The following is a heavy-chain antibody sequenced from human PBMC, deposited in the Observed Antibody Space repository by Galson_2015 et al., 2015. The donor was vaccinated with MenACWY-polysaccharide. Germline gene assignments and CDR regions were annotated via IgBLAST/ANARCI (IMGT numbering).Heavy chain of an antibody. CDR2: IYWGGEK. V-gene: IGHV2-5*02. CDR3: AHRVDIAVVPTDKPHAFDI. Sequence: PALVNPTQPLTLPCTFSGFSLSTTGVGVAWIRQPPGKALVWLALIYWGGEKRFSPSLRSRLTITKFTSKNQVVLTMTNMDPVDTATYYCAHRVDIAVVPTDKPHAFDIWGQGTMVTVSS. J-gene: IGHJ3*02. CDR1: GFSLSTTGVG. D-gene: IGHD2-2*03.